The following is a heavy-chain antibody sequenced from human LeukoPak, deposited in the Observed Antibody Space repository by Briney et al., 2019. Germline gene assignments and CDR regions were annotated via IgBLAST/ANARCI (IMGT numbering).Heavy chain of an antibody. CDR1: GFTFSSYA. J-gene: IGHJ4*02. Sequence: GGSLRLSCAASGFTFSSYAMHWVRQAPGKGLEWVSYISSSGSTIYYADSVKGRFTISRDNAKNSLYLQMNSLRAEDTAVYYCARNAEGSHFDYWGQGTLVTVSS. V-gene: IGHV3-48*03. D-gene: IGHD2-2*01. CDR2: ISSSGSTI. CDR3: ARNAEGSHFDY.